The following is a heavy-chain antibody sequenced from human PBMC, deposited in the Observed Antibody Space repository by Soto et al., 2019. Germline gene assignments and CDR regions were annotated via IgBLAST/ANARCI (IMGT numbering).Heavy chain of an antibody. CDR2: IYHSGST. J-gene: IGHJ6*02. V-gene: IGHV4-30-2*01. D-gene: IGHD4-17*01. CDR3: TVASKDYYGMDV. Sequence: SETLSLTCAVSGGSISSGGYSWSWIRQPPGKGLEWIGYIYHSGSTYYNPSLKSRVTISVDRSKNQFSLKLSSVTAADTAVYYCTVASKDYYGMDVWGQGTTVTVSS. CDR1: GGSISSGGYS.